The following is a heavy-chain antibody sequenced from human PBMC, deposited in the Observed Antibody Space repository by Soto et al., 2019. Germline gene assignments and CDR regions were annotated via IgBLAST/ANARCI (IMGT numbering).Heavy chain of an antibody. CDR3: AREPATAKPEGVDF. J-gene: IGHJ4*02. Sequence: ASVKVSCKASGYTFSDYYIHWVRQAPGQGLEWMGCINPNSGGTKYAPKFQGGVTMTRDTSITTAYMELSRLRSGDTAVYYCAREPATAKPEGVDFWGQGTLVTVS. D-gene: IGHD1-1*01. CDR2: INPNSGGT. CDR1: GYTFSDYY. V-gene: IGHV1-2*02.